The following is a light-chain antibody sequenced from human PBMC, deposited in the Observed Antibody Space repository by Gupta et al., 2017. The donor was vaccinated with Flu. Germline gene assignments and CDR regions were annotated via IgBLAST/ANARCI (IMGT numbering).Light chain of an antibody. CDR2: DAS. Sequence: PSSLTATVRDRVSLTCQASQDISNYLNWYQQKPGKAPKLLIYDASNWETGVPSRFSGSGSGTDFTFTISSLQPEDIATYYCQQYDNRPITFGQGTRLEIK. J-gene: IGKJ5*01. V-gene: IGKV1-33*01. CDR3: QQYDNRPIT. CDR1: QDISNY.